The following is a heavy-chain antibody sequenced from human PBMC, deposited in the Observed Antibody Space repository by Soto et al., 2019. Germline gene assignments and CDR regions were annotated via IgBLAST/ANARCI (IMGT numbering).Heavy chain of an antibody. CDR3: ARYPHYYYYGFDV. V-gene: IGHV4-61*08. Sequence: SETLSLTCTVSGGSVSSGDYFWSWLRQSPGKRLEWIAYIYYSGSTNYNPSLKSRATISVDTSKSQVSLTLTSMTAADAALYYCARYPHYYYYGFDVWGPGTGVTVSS. D-gene: IGHD3-10*01. J-gene: IGHJ6*02. CDR2: IYYSGST. CDR1: GGSVSSGDYF.